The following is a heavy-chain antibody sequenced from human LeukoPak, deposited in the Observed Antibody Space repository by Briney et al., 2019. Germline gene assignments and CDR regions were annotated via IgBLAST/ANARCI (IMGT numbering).Heavy chain of an antibody. D-gene: IGHD4-17*01. CDR2: IRYDGSNK. V-gene: IGHV3-30*02. CDR3: AKYGMTTVTYIDY. CDR1: GFTFSSYG. Sequence: GGSLRLSCAASGFTFSSYGMHWVRQAPGKGLEWVAFIRYDGSNKYYADSVKGRFTISRDNSKNTLYLQMNSLRAEDTAVYYCAKYGMTTVTYIDYWGQGTLVTVSS. J-gene: IGHJ4*02.